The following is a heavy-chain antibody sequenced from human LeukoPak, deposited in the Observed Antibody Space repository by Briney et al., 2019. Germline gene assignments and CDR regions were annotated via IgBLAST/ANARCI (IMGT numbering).Heavy chain of an antibody. J-gene: IGHJ4*02. Sequence: ASVKVSCKASGYTFSDYCIHWVRRAPGQRLEWLGWINGNSGDTSYAPKFQGRVTMSRDTSTSTADMEVTSLSSDDTAVYYCARDIPPGYCSGGSCYFDYWGQGTLVTVSS. CDR3: ARDIPPGYCSGGSCYFDY. D-gene: IGHD2-15*01. V-gene: IGHV1-2*02. CDR2: INGNSGDT. CDR1: GYTFSDYC.